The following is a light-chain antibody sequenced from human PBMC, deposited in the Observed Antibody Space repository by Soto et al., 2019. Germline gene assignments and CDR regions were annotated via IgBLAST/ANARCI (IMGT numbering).Light chain of an antibody. CDR2: AAA. CDR3: QQANSFPLT. Sequence: DIQRTQSPSSVSASVGDRVTITCRASQGIGSWLGWYQQKPGKAPKLLIYAAASLQSGVPSRFSATFSGTEFTLTISSLQPEDLATYFCQQANSFPLTFGPGTKVYLK. J-gene: IGKJ3*01. V-gene: IGKV1-12*01. CDR1: QGIGSW.